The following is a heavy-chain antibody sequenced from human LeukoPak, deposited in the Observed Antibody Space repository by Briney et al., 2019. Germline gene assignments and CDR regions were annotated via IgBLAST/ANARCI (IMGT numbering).Heavy chain of an antibody. CDR1: GYTFTSYA. D-gene: IGHD2-2*01. V-gene: IGHV1-3*01. J-gene: IGHJ4*02. Sequence: ASVKVSCKASGYTFTSYAMHWVRQAPGQRLEWMGWINAGNGNTKYSQKFQGRVTITRDTSASTAYMELSSLRSEDTAVYYCARDDCSSTSCYPPSLIDYWGQGTLVTVSS. CDR3: ARDDCSSTSCYPPSLIDY. CDR2: INAGNGNT.